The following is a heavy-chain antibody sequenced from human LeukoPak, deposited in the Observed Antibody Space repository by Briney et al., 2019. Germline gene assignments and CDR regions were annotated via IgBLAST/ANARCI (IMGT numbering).Heavy chain of an antibody. CDR3: ARGGQVSTGAYFDY. D-gene: IGHD1-26*01. Sequence: SQTLSLTCTVSGGSISSGSYYWSWIRQPAGKGLEWIGRIYTSGSTNYNPSLKSRVTISVDTSKNQFSLKLSSVTAADTAVYYCARGGQVSTGAYFDYWGQGTLVTVSS. V-gene: IGHV4-61*02. CDR2: IYTSGST. CDR1: GGSISSGSYY. J-gene: IGHJ4*02.